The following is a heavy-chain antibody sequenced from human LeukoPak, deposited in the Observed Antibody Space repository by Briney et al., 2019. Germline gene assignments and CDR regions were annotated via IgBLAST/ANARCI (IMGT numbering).Heavy chain of an antibody. D-gene: IGHD3-22*01. V-gene: IGHV1-69*13. CDR2: IIPIFGTA. J-gene: IGHJ4*02. CDR1: GGTFSSYA. CDR3: ARVDTYYYDSSGSFYFDY. Sequence: SVKVSCKASGGTFSSYAISWVRQAPGQGLEWMGGIIPIFGTANYAQKFQGRVTITADESTSTAYMELSSLRSEDTAVYYCARVDTYYYDSSGSFYFDYWGQGTLVTVPS.